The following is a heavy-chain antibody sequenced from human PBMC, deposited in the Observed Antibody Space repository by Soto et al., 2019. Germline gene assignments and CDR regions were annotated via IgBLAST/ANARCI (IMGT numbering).Heavy chain of an antibody. Sequence: GSLRLSCAVSGFTFSSHGMHWVRQAPGKGLEWVAIISYDGSKKYYLDSVKGRFTISRDNSRNTLYLQMDSLRVEDTAVYHCAKDTGDCRSISCNTGNSWFDPWGQGTMVTVSS. D-gene: IGHD2-2*01. CDR1: GFTFSSHG. V-gene: IGHV3-30*18. J-gene: IGHJ5*02. CDR3: AKDTGDCRSISCNTGNSWFDP. CDR2: ISYDGSKK.